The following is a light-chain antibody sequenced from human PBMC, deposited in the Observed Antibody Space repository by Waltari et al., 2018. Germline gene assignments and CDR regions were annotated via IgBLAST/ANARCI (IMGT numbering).Light chain of an antibody. J-gene: IGLJ2*01. CDR1: SSNIGAGYD. Sequence: QSVLTQPPSVSGAPGQRVTISCTWSSSNIGAGYDVHWYQQLPGTAPKLLIYGNIKRPSGVPDRFSGSKSGTSASLAITGLQAEDEADYYCQSYDISLSVVFGGGTKLTVL. CDR2: GNI. V-gene: IGLV1-40*01. CDR3: QSYDISLSVV.